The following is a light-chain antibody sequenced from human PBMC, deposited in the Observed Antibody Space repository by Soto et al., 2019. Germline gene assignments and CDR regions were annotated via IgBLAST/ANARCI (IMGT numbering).Light chain of an antibody. V-gene: IGLV2-18*02. J-gene: IGLJ1*01. Sequence: QPVLTQPASVSGSPGQSITISCTGTSSDIGSYNRVSWYQQPPGTAPKLIIYEVNNRPSGVPDRFSGSKSGNTASLTISGLQAEDEADYYCNSFTTSSTYVFGTGTKVTVL. CDR2: EVN. CDR3: NSFTTSSTYV. CDR1: SSDIGSYNR.